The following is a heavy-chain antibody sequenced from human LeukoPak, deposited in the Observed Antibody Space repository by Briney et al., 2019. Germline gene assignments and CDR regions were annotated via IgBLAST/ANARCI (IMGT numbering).Heavy chain of an antibody. CDR3: ARAKGSYSFDY. V-gene: IGHV3-11*01. D-gene: IGHD3-10*01. CDR1: GFTFSDYY. CDR2: ISSSGSTM. J-gene: IGHJ4*02. Sequence: RGSLRLSCAASGFTFSDYYMSWIRQAPGKGLECVSYISSSGSTMYYADSVKGRFTISRDNAKNSLYLQMNSLRAEDTAVYYCARAKGSYSFDYWGQGTLVTVSS.